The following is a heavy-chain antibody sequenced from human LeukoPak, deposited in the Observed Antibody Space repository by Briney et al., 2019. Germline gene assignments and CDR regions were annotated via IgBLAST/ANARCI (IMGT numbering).Heavy chain of an antibody. CDR1: GFTFSSYG. Sequence: PGGSLRLSCAASGFTFSSYGMHWVRQAPGKGLEWVTVIWYDGSNKYYADSVKGRFTISRDNSKNTLYLQMNSLRAEDTAVYYCAKCGGSYYGSRYYYYMDVWGKGTTVTVSS. V-gene: IGHV3-33*06. CDR2: IWYDGSNK. D-gene: IGHD1-26*01. CDR3: AKCGGSYYGSRYYYYMDV. J-gene: IGHJ6*03.